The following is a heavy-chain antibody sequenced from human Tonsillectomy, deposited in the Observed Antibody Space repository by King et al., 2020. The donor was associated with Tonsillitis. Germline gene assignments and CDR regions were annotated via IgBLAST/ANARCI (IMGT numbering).Heavy chain of an antibody. Sequence: VQLVQSGAEVKKPGASVMVSCRASGYTFTNYAVHWVRQAPGQGLEWMGWINAGNGNTKYSENFQDRVTITRDTSASIAYMELSSLESEDTAVYYCARGSIIEVIEGANWFDPWGQGTLVTVSS. CDR3: ARGSIIEVIEGANWFDP. J-gene: IGHJ5*02. CDR1: GYTFTNYA. D-gene: IGHD2-21*01. CDR2: INAGNGNT. V-gene: IGHV1-3*01.